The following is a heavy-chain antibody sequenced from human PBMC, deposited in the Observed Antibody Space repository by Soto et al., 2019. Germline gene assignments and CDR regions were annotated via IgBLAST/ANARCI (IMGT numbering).Heavy chain of an antibody. D-gene: IGHD2-2*01. J-gene: IGHJ1*01. V-gene: IGHV3-48*01. CDR2: ISSSSSTT. CDR1: GFTFSSYS. CDR3: ARESNQLLEAEYFQH. Sequence: PGGSLRLSCAASGFTFSSYSMNWVRQAPGKGLEWVSYISSSSSTTYYADSVKGRFTISRDNAKNSLYLQMNSLRAEDTAVYYCARESNQLLEAEYFQHWGQGTLVTVSS.